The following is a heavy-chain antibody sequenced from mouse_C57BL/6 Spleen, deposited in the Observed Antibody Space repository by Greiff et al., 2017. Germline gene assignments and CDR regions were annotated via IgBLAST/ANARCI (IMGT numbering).Heavy chain of an antibody. CDR3: ARRPIYYDLYAMDY. CDR2: INPYNGGT. V-gene: IGHV1-19*01. J-gene: IGHJ4*01. D-gene: IGHD2-4*01. CDR1: GYTFTDYY. Sequence: EVQLKESGPVLVKPGASVKMSCKASGYTFTDYYMNWVKQSHGKSLEWIGVINPYNGGTSYNQKFKGKATLTVDKSSSTAYMELNSLTSEDSAVYYCARRPIYYDLYAMDYWGQGTSVTVSS.